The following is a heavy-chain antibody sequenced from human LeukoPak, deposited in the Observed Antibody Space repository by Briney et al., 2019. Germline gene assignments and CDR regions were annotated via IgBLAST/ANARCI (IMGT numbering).Heavy chain of an antibody. D-gene: IGHD2-15*01. CDR3: AKSSTSSEVAAGFDP. CDR2: ISGSGGST. Sequence: PGGSLRLSCAASGFTFSSYAMSWVRQAPGKGLEWVSAISGSGGSTYYADSVKGRFTISRDNSKNTLYLQMNSLRAEDTAVYYCAKSSTSSEVAAGFDPWGQGTLVTVSS. V-gene: IGHV3-23*01. J-gene: IGHJ5*02. CDR1: GFTFSSYA.